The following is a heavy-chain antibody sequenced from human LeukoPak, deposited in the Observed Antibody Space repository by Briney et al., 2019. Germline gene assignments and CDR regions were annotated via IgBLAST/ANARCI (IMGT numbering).Heavy chain of an antibody. V-gene: IGHV4-61*02. CDR3: AREISIFGVVILDY. CDR2: IYTSGST. CDR1: GGSISSGSYY. J-gene: IGHJ4*02. D-gene: IGHD3-3*01. Sequence: SETLSLTCAVSGGSISSGSYYWSWIRQPAGKGLEWIGRIYTSGSTNYNPSLKSRITISVDTSKNQFSLKLSSVTAADTAVYYCAREISIFGVVILDYWGQGTLVTVSS.